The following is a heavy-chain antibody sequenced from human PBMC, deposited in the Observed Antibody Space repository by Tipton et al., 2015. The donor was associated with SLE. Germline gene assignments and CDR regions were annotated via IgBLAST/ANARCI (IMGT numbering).Heavy chain of an antibody. Sequence: TLSLTCTVSGGSISSYYWSWIRQHPGKGLEWIGYIYYSGSTYYNPSLKSRVTISVDTSKNQFSLKLSSVTAADTAVYYCARRRGYCSGGSCPYYFDYWGQGTLVTVSS. D-gene: IGHD2-15*01. V-gene: IGHV4-59*12. CDR2: IYYSGST. CDR1: GGSISSYY. CDR3: ARRRGYCSGGSCPYYFDY. J-gene: IGHJ4*02.